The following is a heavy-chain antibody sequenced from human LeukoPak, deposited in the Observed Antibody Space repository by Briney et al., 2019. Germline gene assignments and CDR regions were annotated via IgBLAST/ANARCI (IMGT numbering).Heavy chain of an antibody. D-gene: IGHD6-6*01. CDR3: ARLRGSSSSGALRY. CDR2: IYSGESDT. V-gene: IGHV5-51*01. Sequence: PGEALEISFKASGYSFISYWIGWVRPMPGKGVEGMGIIYSGESDTRYSPSFQGRVTISADKSISTAYLQWSSLKASDSAMFFCARLRGSSSSGALRYWGQGTLVTVSS. J-gene: IGHJ4*02. CDR1: GYSFISYW.